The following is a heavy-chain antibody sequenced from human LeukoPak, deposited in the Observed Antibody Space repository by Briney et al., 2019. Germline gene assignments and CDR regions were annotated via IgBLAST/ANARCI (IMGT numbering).Heavy chain of an antibody. CDR1: GFTFSSYA. J-gene: IGHJ4*02. CDR2: ISYDGSNK. D-gene: IGHD6-13*01. CDR3: ARSSSSWYIY. V-gene: IGHV3-30*01. Sequence: PGRSLRLSCAASGFTFSSYAMHWVRQAPGKGLEWVAVISYDGSNKYYADSVKGRFTISRDNSKNTLYLQMNSLGAEDTAVYYCARSSSSWYIYWGQGTLVTVSS.